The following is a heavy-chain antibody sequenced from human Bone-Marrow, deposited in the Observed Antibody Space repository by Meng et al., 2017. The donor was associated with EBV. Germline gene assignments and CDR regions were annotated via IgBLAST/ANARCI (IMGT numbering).Heavy chain of an antibody. V-gene: IGHV3-74*01. CDR3: ARDDASLFD. Sequence: EVQLVESGGGLVQPGGSLRLSCAASGFTFSTAWMHWVRQAPGKGLVWVSRINGDGSATTYADSVKGRFIISRDNAKNTLYLQMNSLTAEDTAFYYCARDDASLFDWGQGTLVTVSS. CDR2: INGDGSAT. J-gene: IGHJ4*02. D-gene: IGHD3-16*01. CDR1: GFTFSTAW.